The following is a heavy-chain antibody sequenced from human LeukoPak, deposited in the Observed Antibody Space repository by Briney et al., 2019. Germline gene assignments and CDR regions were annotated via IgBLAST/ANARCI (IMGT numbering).Heavy chain of an antibody. CDR1: RFTFSNYD. V-gene: IGHV3-30*02. CDR2: ARYDGVNK. D-gene: IGHD4-17*01. CDR3: ARGPDYAIDY. J-gene: IGHJ4*02. Sequence: PGGSLRLSCAASRFTFSNYDVYWVRQAPGKGLEWVTFARYDGVNKNYPDFVKGRFTISRDKSKNTVYLQMNSLRPEDTAMYYCARGPDYAIDYWGQGTLVTVSS.